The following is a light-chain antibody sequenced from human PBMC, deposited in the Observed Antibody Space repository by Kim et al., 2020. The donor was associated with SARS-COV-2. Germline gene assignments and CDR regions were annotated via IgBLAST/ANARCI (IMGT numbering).Light chain of an antibody. CDR1: QSVSSSY. V-gene: IGKV3-20*01. J-gene: IGKJ1*01. CDR2: RAS. Sequence: EIGLTQSPGTLSLSPGERATLSCRASQSVSSSYLAWYQQKPGQAPRLLIYRASSRATGIPDRFSGSGSGTDFTLTISRLEPEDFAVYYCQQYDNSRTFGQGTKVDI. CDR3: QQYDNSRT.